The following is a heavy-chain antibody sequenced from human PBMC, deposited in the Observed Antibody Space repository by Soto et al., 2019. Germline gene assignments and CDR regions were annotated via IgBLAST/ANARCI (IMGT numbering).Heavy chain of an antibody. CDR2: MSAFTGKA. J-gene: IGHJ1*01. D-gene: IGHD3-10*01. CDR3: ARDQRYYGSGYYYSDS. CDR1: GYTFISYG. Sequence: QVQLVQSGAEVKKPGASVKVSCKASGYTFISYGISWVRQAPGQGLEWEGWMSAFTGKADYAQNFQDRVTMTTEKSTSTAYMELRSMGSDDTAVYYCARDQRYYGSGYYYSDSWGQGTLVTVSS. V-gene: IGHV1-18*04.